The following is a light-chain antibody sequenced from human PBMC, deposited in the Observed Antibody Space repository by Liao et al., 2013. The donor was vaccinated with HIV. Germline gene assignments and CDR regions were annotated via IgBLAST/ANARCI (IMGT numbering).Light chain of an antibody. V-gene: IGLV3-1*01. CDR2: QDY. CDR3: QAWDSNTAF. Sequence: SYDLTQPPSVSVFSGQTASISCSGDNLGDKFASWYQQKPGQSPVLVIYQDYKRPSGIPERFSGSNSGNTATLTISGTQAMDEADYYCQAWDSNTAFFGTGTKVTVL. J-gene: IGLJ1*01. CDR1: NLGDKF.